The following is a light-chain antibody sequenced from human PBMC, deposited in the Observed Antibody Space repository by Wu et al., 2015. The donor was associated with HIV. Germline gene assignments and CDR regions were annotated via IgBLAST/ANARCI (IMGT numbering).Light chain of an antibody. Sequence: EIVLTQSPGSLSLSPGERASLSCRASQSVSRNSLAWYQQKPGQAPKLLISGASTRATGIPDRFSGSGSGTDFTLTISRLEPEDFAVYYCQQYGSSPLTFGGGTKVEIK. CDR2: GAS. J-gene: IGKJ4*01. CDR1: QSVSRNS. V-gene: IGKV3-20*01. CDR3: QQYGSSPLT.